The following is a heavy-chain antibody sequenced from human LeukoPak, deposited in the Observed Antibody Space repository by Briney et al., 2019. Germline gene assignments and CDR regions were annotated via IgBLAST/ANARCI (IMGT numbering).Heavy chain of an antibody. CDR2: VSVSGENT. CDR1: GFTFSSYA. Sequence: PGGSLILSCVASGFTFSSYAMNWVRQAPGKGLEWVSVVSVSGENTYFADSVKGRFTISRDNSKNTLYLQMNSLRAEDTAVYYCARKSDYDILTGLFDYWGQGTLVTVSS. D-gene: IGHD3-9*01. J-gene: IGHJ4*02. CDR3: ARKSDYDILTGLFDY. V-gene: IGHV3-23*01.